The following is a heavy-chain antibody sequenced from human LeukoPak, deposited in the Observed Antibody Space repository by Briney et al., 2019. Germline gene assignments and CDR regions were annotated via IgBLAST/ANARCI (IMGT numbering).Heavy chain of an antibody. CDR1: GFTFSNYA. CDR2: IWYDGSNK. Sequence: GASLRLSCAASGFTFSNYAMGWVRQAPGKGLEWVAVIWYDGSNKCYADSVKGRFTISRDNSKNTLYLQMNSLRAEDTAVYYCAGDYGEYYYGMDVWGQGTTVTVSS. D-gene: IGHD4-17*01. V-gene: IGHV3-33*08. J-gene: IGHJ6*02. CDR3: AGDYGEYYYGMDV.